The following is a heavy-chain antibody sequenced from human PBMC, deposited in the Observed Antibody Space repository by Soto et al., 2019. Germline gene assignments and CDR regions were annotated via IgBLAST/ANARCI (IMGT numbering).Heavy chain of an antibody. CDR2: IVVGSGNT. Sequence: ASLKVSCKASGFTFTSSAVQWVRQARGQRLEWIGWIVVGSGNTNYAQKFQERVTITRDMSTSTAYMELSSLRSEDTAVYYCAAAKDSSDDAFDIWGQGTMVTVSS. CDR3: AAAKDSSDDAFDI. CDR1: GFTFTSSA. V-gene: IGHV1-58*01. D-gene: IGHD2-15*01. J-gene: IGHJ3*02.